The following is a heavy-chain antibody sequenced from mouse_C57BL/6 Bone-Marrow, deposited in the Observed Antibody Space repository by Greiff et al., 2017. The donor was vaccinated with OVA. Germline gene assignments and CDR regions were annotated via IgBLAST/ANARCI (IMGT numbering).Heavy chain of an antibody. J-gene: IGHJ3*01. V-gene: IGHV5-17*01. CDR2: ISSGSSTI. CDR1: GFTFSDYG. Sequence: EVQGVESGGGLVKPGGSLKLSCAASGFTFSDYGMHWVSQAPEKGLEWVAYISSGSSTIYYADTVKGRFTISRDNAKNTLFLQMTRRRAEDAAMYYCASSDSGAWFAYWGQGTLVTVSA. CDR3: ASSDSGAWFAY. D-gene: IGHD3-3*01.